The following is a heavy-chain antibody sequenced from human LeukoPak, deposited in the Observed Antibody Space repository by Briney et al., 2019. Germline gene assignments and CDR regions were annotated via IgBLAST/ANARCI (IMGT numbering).Heavy chain of an antibody. CDR3: ARASTTVPNLLDH. CDR1: GFTFSTYW. V-gene: IGHV3-74*01. D-gene: IGHD4-17*01. J-gene: IGHJ4*02. CDR2: IKGDGSST. Sequence: PGGSLRLSCAASGFTFSTYWMPWVRHAPGKGLVWVARIKGDGSSTIYADSVKGRFTISRDNSKNTLYLQTSSLRAEDTAVYYCARASTTVPNLLDHWGRGTLVTVSS.